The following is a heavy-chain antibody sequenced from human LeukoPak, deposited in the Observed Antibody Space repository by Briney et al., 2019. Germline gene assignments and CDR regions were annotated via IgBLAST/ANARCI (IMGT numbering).Heavy chain of an antibody. D-gene: IGHD3-16*01. CDR3: ARDHRGGVHDY. J-gene: IGHJ4*02. CDR2: IYSGGNT. V-gene: IGHV3-53*01. CDR1: GFTVSSNY. Sequence: GGSLRLSCAASGFTVSSNYMSWVRQAPGKGLEWVSVIYSGGNTYYADSVKGRFTISRDNSKNTLYLQMNSLRAEDTAVYYCARDHRGGVHDYWGQGTLVTVSS.